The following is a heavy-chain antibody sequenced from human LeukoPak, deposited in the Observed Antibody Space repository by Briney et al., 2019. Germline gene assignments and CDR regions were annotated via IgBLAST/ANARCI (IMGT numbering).Heavy chain of an antibody. J-gene: IGHJ6*03. CDR3: ARRVGRWFGERAYYYNYMDV. CDR2: IYTSGST. V-gene: IGHV4-4*07. Sequence: SETLSLTCTVSGGSISSYYWSWIRQPAGKGLEWIGRIYTSGSTNYNPSLKSRVTMSVDTSKNQFSLRLSSVTAADTAVYYCARRVGRWFGERAYYYNYMDVWGKGTTVTISS. D-gene: IGHD3-10*01. CDR1: GGSISSYY.